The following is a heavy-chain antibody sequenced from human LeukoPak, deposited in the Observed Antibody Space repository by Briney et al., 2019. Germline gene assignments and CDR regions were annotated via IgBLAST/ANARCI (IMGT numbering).Heavy chain of an antibody. CDR1: GFTFSSYS. Sequence: GGSLRLSCAASGFTFSSYSMNWVRQAPGKGLEWVSYISSSSSTIYYADSVRGRFTISRDNAKNSLYLQMNSLGAEDTAVYYCARESRTIFGVVIIRDYYYYMDVWGKGTTVTVSS. CDR2: ISSSSSTI. CDR3: ARESRTIFGVVIIRDYYYYMDV. J-gene: IGHJ6*03. V-gene: IGHV3-48*01. D-gene: IGHD3-3*01.